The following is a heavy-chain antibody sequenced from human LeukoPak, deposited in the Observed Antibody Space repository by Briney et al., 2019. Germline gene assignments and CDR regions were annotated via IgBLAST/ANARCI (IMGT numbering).Heavy chain of an antibody. CDR3: ARDGLYGDYHWGGGPFDY. CDR1: GGSISSYY. V-gene: IGHV4-59*01. Sequence: KPSETLSLTCTVSGGSISSYYWSWIRQPPGKGLEWIGYIYYSGSTNYNPSLKSRVTISVDTSKNQFSLKLSSVTAADTAVYYCARDGLYGDYHWGGGPFDYWGQGTLVTVSS. CDR2: IYYSGST. D-gene: IGHD4-17*01. J-gene: IGHJ4*02.